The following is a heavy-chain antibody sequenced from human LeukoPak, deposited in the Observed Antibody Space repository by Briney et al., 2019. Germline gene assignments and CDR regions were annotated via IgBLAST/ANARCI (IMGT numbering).Heavy chain of an antibody. CDR1: GFTFSSYA. CDR3: AKTNEYYDILTGYYWVDAFDI. V-gene: IGHV3-23*01. J-gene: IGHJ3*02. Sequence: GGSLRLSCAASGFTFSSYAMSWVRQAPGKGLEWVSAISGSGGSTYYADSVKGRFTISRDNSKNTLYLQMNSLRAEDTAVYYCAKTNEYYDILTGYYWVDAFDIWGQGTMVTVSS. D-gene: IGHD3-9*01. CDR2: ISGSGGST.